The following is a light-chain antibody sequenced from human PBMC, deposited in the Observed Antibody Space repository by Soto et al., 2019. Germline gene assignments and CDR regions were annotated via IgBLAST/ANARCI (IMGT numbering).Light chain of an antibody. Sequence: QAVLTQPASVSGSPGQSFTISCTGTGHYVGGYNYVSWYQQHPGKAPKLMIYDVSNRPSGVSNRFSGSKSGNTASLTISGLQAEDEADYYCSSFTSSTTRVFGAGTKVTVL. V-gene: IGLV2-14*01. CDR3: SSFTSSTTRV. CDR1: GHYVGGYNY. J-gene: IGLJ1*01. CDR2: DVS.